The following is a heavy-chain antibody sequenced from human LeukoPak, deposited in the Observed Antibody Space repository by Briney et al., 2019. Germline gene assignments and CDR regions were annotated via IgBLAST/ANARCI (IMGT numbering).Heavy chain of an antibody. J-gene: IGHJ4*02. D-gene: IGHD5-12*01. CDR2: IASDGSST. V-gene: IGHV3-74*01. Sequence: GGSLRLSCAASGFTFSSYWMNWVRQAPGKGLVWVSRIASDGSSTTYADSVKGRFTISRDNAKNSLYLQMNSLRAEDTAMYYCARGRYSGTTYYFDYWGQGTLVTVSS. CDR3: ARGRYSGTTYYFDY. CDR1: GFTFSSYW.